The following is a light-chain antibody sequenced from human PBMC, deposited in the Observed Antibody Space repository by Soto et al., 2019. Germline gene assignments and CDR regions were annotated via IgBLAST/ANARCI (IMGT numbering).Light chain of an antibody. CDR2: AAS. J-gene: IGKJ1*01. Sequence: DIQMTQSPSSLSASVGDRVTITCRASQGISSWLAWYQQRPEKAPKSLIYAASNLQSGVPSSFSGNGSGTDFTLTISNLQPEDFATYYCQQYNNYPWTFGQGTKVEIK. V-gene: IGKV1D-16*01. CDR1: QGISSW. CDR3: QQYNNYPWT.